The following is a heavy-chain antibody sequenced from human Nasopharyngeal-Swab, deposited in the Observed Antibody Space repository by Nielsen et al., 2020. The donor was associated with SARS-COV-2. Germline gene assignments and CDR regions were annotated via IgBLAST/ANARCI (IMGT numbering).Heavy chain of an antibody. V-gene: IGHV3-48*03. CDR3: ARGGCSSTSCYPDY. D-gene: IGHD2-2*01. Sequence: GESLKISCAASGFTFSSYAISWVRQAPGKGLEWVSYISSSGSTIYYADSVKGRFTISRDNAKTSLYLQMNSLRAEDTAVYYCARGGCSSTSCYPDYWGQGTLVTVSS. CDR2: ISSSGSTI. CDR1: GFTFSSYA. J-gene: IGHJ4*02.